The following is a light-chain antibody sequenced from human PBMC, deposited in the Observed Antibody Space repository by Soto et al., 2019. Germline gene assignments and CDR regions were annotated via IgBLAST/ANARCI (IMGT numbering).Light chain of an antibody. CDR3: CSYAGSSTPFVV. CDR2: EVS. Sequence: QSALTQPASVSGSPGQSITISCTGTSSDVGSYNLVSWYQQHPGKAPKLMIYEVSKRPSGVSNRFSGSKSGNTASRTISGLQAEDEADYYCCSYAGSSTPFVVFGGGTQLTVL. V-gene: IGLV2-23*02. J-gene: IGLJ2*01. CDR1: SSDVGSYNL.